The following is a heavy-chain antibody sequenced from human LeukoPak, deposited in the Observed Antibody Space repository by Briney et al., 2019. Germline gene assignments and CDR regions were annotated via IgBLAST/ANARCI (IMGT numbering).Heavy chain of an antibody. Sequence: SVKVSCKASGGTFSSYAISWVRQAPGQGLEWMGRIIPIFGTANYAQKFQGRVTITADKSTSTDYMELSSLRSEDTAVYYCARVGEYYFDYWGQGTLVTVSS. D-gene: IGHD3-16*01. J-gene: IGHJ4*02. V-gene: IGHV1-69*06. CDR3: ARVGEYYFDY. CDR1: GGTFSSYA. CDR2: IIPIFGTA.